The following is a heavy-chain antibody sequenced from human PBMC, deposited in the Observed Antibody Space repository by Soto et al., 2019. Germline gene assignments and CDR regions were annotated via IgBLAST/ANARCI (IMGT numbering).Heavy chain of an antibody. J-gene: IGHJ4*02. V-gene: IGHV4-31*03. D-gene: IGHD1-26*01. CDR1: GGSISSGGYY. CDR2: IYYSGST. Sequence: QVQLQESGPGLVKPSQTLSLTCTVSGGSISSGGYYWSWIRQHPGKGLEWIGYIYYSGSTYYNPSLTRRVTILVDTSKNQFSLKLSSVTAADTAVYYCARGIVGARQIDYWGQGTLVTVSS. CDR3: ARGIVGARQIDY.